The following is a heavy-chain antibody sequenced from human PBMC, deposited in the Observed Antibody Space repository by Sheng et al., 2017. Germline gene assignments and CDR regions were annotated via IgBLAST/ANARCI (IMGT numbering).Heavy chain of an antibody. Sequence: QVQLQESGPGLVKPSETLSLTCTVSAYSIPSAYYWGWIRQPPGKGLEWIGTIYHSGTTYSNPSLKSRVTLSVDTSKNQFSLRLSSVTAADTAVYYCARDSSSNAFDIWGQGTMVTVSS. CDR2: IYHSGTT. CDR3: ARDSSSNAFDI. V-gene: IGHV4-38-2*02. J-gene: IGHJ3*02. D-gene: IGHD2-2*01. CDR1: AYSIPSAYY.